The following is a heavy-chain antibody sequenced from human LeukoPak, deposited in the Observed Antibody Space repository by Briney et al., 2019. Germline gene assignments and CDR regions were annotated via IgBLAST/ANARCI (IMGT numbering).Heavy chain of an antibody. CDR2: IYSGGST. J-gene: IGHJ6*02. CDR1: GFTFSSYA. Sequence: GGSLRLSCAASGFTFSSYAMSWVRQAPGKGLEWVPVIYSGGSTYYADSVKGRFTISRDNSKNTLYLQMNSLRAEDTAVYYCASGQESYYYYGMDVWGQGTTVTVSS. V-gene: IGHV3-66*01. CDR3: ASGQESYYYYGMDV.